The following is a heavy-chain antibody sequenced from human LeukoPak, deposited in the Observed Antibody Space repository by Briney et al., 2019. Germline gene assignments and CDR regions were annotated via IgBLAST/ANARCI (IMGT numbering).Heavy chain of an antibody. D-gene: IGHD5-18*01. CDR2: IRSKTDGGKT. CDR1: AFTFSNVW. Sequence: PGGSLRLSCAASAFTFSNVWMSWVRQAPGKGLERVGRIRSKTDGGKTDYAAPVKGRFTISRDDSKNTLYLQMDSLKTEDTAVYYCTIPASGYSYGVLDSWGQGALVTVSS. V-gene: IGHV3-15*01. CDR3: TIPASGYSYGVLDS. J-gene: IGHJ4*02.